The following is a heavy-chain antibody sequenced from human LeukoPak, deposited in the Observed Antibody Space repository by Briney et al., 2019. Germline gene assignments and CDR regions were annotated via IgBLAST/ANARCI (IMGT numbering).Heavy chain of an antibody. V-gene: IGHV4-39*01. Sequence: AETLSLTCTVSGDSISRSNYYWGWIRQPPGKGLEWIGGIYYRRRDDYNPSLKSRVTISVDTSKNQLSLNLSSVTAADTDVYYCARLVPPSGSGSPHPQHFDYWGQATLVIVSS. CDR2: IYYRRRD. D-gene: IGHD3-10*01. CDR1: GDSISRSNYY. J-gene: IGHJ4*02. CDR3: ARLVPPSGSGSPHPQHFDY.